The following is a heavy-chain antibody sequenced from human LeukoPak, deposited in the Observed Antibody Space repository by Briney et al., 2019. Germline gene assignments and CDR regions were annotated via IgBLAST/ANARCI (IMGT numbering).Heavy chain of an antibody. Sequence: GGSLRLSCAASGFTFSSYSMNWVRQAPGKGLEWVSSISSSGSTIYYADSVKGRFTISRDNAKNSLYLQMNSLRAEDTAVYYCATSSGWTSDAFDIWGQGTMVTVSS. D-gene: IGHD6-19*01. CDR2: ISSSGSTI. CDR1: GFTFSSYS. J-gene: IGHJ3*02. CDR3: ATSSGWTSDAFDI. V-gene: IGHV3-48*04.